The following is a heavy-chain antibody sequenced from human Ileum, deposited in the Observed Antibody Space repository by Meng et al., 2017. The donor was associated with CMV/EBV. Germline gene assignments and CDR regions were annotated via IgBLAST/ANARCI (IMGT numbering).Heavy chain of an antibody. V-gene: IGHV3-74*01. CDR3: VRDLSGPDY. CDR2: LDTDGTTT. Sequence: GESLKISCVGPGFNFGRSYMNWVCQAPGKGLVWVSRLDTDGTTTNYADFVMGRFTISRDNTKNTLYLQMNSLRAEDTAVYYCVRDLSGPDYWGQGTLVTVSS. J-gene: IGHJ4*02. CDR1: GFNFGRSY.